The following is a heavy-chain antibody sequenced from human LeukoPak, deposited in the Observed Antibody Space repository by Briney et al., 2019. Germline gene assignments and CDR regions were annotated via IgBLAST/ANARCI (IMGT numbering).Heavy chain of an antibody. D-gene: IGHD6-13*01. CDR1: GYIFTSYG. V-gene: IGHV1-18*04. Sequence: ASVKVSCKASGYIFTSYGITWVRQAPGQGLEWMGRITTFNDRTVLAEKFRGRVTLNTDTTTAYLTLRKLRSDDTAVYYCARSGSSSWSSLLDYGGQGSLVIVSS. CDR3: ARSGSSSWSSLLDY. CDR2: ITTFNDRT. J-gene: IGHJ4*02.